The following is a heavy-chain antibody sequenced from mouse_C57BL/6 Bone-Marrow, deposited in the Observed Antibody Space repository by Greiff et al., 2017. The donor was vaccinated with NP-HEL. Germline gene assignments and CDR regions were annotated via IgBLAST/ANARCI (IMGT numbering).Heavy chain of an antibody. V-gene: IGHV1-54*01. D-gene: IGHD3-2*02. CDR1: GYAFTNYL. Sequence: VKLQESGAELVRPGTSVKVSCKASGYAFTNYLIEWVKQRPGQGLEWIGVINPGSGGTNYNEKFKGKATLTADKSSSTAYMQLSSLTSEDSAVYFCARSKDSSGYFDYWGQGTTLTVSS. J-gene: IGHJ2*01. CDR2: INPGSGGT. CDR3: ARSKDSSGYFDY.